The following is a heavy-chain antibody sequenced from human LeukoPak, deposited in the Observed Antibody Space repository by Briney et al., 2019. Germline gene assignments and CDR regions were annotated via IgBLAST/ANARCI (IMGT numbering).Heavy chain of an antibody. J-gene: IGHJ4*02. CDR1: GFTFSGYW. CDR3: TRDRNARATKEDRYDY. V-gene: IGHV3-7*01. D-gene: IGHD5-12*01. Sequence: GGSLRLSCVVSGFTFSGYWMTWVRPAPGKGLEWVANIREDGSERNYVDSVKGRFIISRDNSRNSLYLQMNSLRPEDTAVYYCTRDRNARATKEDRYDYWGQGTLVTVSS. CDR2: IREDGSER.